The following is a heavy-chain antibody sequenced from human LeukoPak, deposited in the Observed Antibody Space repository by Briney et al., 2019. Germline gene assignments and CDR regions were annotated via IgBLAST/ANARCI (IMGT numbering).Heavy chain of an antibody. J-gene: IGHJ3*02. CDR1: GGSITRSTDY. V-gene: IGHV4-39*01. CDR2: INYSGIT. Sequence: SETLSLTCTVSGGSITRSTDYWGWIRQPPGKGLEWVGSINYSGITYYNPSLKSRVTKSVDTSKNQFSLNLNSVTAADTAVYYCARHDRGGLDAFDIWGQGTMVTVFS. CDR3: ARHDRGGLDAFDI. D-gene: IGHD3-16*01.